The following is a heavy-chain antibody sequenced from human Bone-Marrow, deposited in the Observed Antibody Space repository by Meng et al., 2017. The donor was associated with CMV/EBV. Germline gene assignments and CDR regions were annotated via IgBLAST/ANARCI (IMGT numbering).Heavy chain of an antibody. D-gene: IGHD2-2*01. CDR2: MNPNSGNT. J-gene: IGHJ5*02. V-gene: IGHV1-8*01. Sequence: ASVKVSCKASGYTSTSYDINWVRQATGQGLEWMGWMNPNSGNTGYAQKFQGRVTMTRNTSISTAYMELSSLRSEDTAVYYCATLEAISAAPRGGWFDPWGQGTLVTVSS. CDR1: GYTSTSYD. CDR3: ATLEAISAAPRGGWFDP.